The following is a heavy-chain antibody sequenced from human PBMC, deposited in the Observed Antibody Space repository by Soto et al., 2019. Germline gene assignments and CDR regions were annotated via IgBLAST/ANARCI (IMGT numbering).Heavy chain of an antibody. CDR2: INAGNGNT. D-gene: IGHD3-3*01. Sequence: ASVKVSCKASGYTFTSYAMHWVRQAPGQRLEWMGWINAGNGNTKYSQKFQGRVTITRDTSASTAYMELSSLRSEDTAVYYCARGGRGTIFGVVITTAYYGMDVWGQGTTVTVSS. J-gene: IGHJ6*02. CDR3: ARGGRGTIFGVVITTAYYGMDV. V-gene: IGHV1-3*01. CDR1: GYTFTSYA.